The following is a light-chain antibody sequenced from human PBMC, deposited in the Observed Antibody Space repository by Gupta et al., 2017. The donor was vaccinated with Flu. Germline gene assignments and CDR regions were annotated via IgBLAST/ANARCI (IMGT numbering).Light chain of an antibody. CDR3: QVWETESDNQGV. Sequence: KKARRTGGGGNMGRKSVKCDQQRPGQAPWVLVYDDRDWPAGSPERISGSNSGNTAALTISRVEAGEEADYYCQVWETESDNQGVFGGGTKLTVL. J-gene: IGLJ3*02. CDR1: NMGRKS. CDR2: DDR. V-gene: IGLV3-21*03.